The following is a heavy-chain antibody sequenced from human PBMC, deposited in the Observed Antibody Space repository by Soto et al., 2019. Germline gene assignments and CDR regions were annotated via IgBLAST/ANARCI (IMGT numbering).Heavy chain of an antibody. CDR1: GGSISTGGYY. D-gene: IGHD4-17*01. J-gene: IGHJ3*02. V-gene: IGHV4-31*03. Sequence: QVQLQESGPGLVKPSQTLSLTCTVSGGSISTGGYYWSWIRQHPGRGLEWIGYIYHSGMTFSNPSLQSRVAILIDTSENQFSLKLSSVTAADTAVYYCATVRWELHDAFDIWGHGTMVSVSS. CDR2: IYHSGMT. CDR3: ATVRWELHDAFDI.